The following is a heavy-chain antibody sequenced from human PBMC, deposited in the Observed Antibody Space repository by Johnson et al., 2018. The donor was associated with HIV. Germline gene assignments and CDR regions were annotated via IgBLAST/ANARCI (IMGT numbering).Heavy chain of an antibody. Sequence: QVQLVESGGGLVRPGGSLRLSCVASGFNFIDYAMIWVRQAPDKGLEWVAVISYDGSNKYYADSVKGRFPISRDNSKNTLYLQMNSLKTEDTAVYYCTTDLELAGLWFGELWDDAFDIWGQGTMVTVSS. CDR1: GFNFIDYA. V-gene: IGHV3-30-3*01. CDR2: ISYDGSNK. CDR3: TTDLELAGLWFGELWDDAFDI. D-gene: IGHD3-10*01. J-gene: IGHJ3*02.